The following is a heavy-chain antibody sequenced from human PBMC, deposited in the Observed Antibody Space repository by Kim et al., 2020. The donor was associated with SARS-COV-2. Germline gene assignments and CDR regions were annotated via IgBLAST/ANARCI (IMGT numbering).Heavy chain of an antibody. CDR1: GGSISSYY. J-gene: IGHJ4*02. D-gene: IGHD6-19*01. CDR2: IYYSGST. Sequence: SETLSLTCTVSGGSISSYYWSWIRQPPGKGLEWIGYIYYSGSTNYNPSLKSRVTISVDTSKNQFSLKLSSVTAADTAVYYCARDSSGWYDYWGQGTLVTVSS. CDR3: ARDSSGWYDY. V-gene: IGHV4-59*13.